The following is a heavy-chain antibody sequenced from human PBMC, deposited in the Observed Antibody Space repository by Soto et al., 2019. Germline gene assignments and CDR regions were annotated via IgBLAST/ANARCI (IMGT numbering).Heavy chain of an antibody. CDR1: GFSFSRYA. D-gene: IGHD6-19*01. Sequence: GGSLRLSCAASGFSFSRYAMGWVRQAPGQGLEWISGITGSGDVSNYADSVKGRFIISRDNSNNTLSLQMNSLRVEDTAIYYCEKKGYGSGWDNYFYYAMDVWGQGTTVTVSS. J-gene: IGHJ6*02. CDR3: EKKGYGSGWDNYFYYAMDV. CDR2: ITGSGDVS. V-gene: IGHV3-23*01.